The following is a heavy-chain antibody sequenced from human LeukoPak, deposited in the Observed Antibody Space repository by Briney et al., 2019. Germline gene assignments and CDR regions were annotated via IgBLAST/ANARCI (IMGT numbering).Heavy chain of an antibody. D-gene: IGHD2-15*01. CDR2: ISAYNGNT. CDR3: ARWRAASTPYYRY. V-gene: IGHV1-18*01. J-gene: IGHJ4*02. CDR1: GYTFISYG. Sequence: ASVKVSCKASGYTFISYGISWVRQAPGQGLEWMGWISAYNGNTNYAQKFQGRVTMTTDTSTSTAYMELSRLRSDDTAVYYCARWRAASTPYYRYWGQGTLVTVSS.